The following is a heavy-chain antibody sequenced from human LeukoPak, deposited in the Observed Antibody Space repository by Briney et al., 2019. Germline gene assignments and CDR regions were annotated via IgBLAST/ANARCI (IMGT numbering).Heavy chain of an antibody. Sequence: GASVKVSCKASGGTFSSYAISWVRQAPGQGLEWMGGIIPIFGTANYAQKFQGRVTITTDESTSTAYMELSSLRSEDTAVYYCARVSSIAARRSFDYWGQGTLVTGSS. CDR1: GGTFSSYA. CDR3: ARVSSIAARRSFDY. V-gene: IGHV1-69*05. J-gene: IGHJ4*02. CDR2: IIPIFGTA. D-gene: IGHD6-6*01.